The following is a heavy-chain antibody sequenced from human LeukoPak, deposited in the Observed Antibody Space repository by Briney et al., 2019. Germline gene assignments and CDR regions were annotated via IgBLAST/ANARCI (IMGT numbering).Heavy chain of an antibody. CDR3: AKETQFGGVIVTSFDY. CDR1: GFTFSNYA. Sequence: GGSLRLSCAASGFTFSNYAMRWVRQAPGKGLEWVSAISGSGRSAYFAGSVEGRFTISRDNSKNMLYLQMNSLRAEDTAVYYCAKETQFGGVIVTSFDYWGQGTLVTVSS. D-gene: IGHD3-16*02. CDR2: ISGSGRSA. J-gene: IGHJ4*02. V-gene: IGHV3-23*01.